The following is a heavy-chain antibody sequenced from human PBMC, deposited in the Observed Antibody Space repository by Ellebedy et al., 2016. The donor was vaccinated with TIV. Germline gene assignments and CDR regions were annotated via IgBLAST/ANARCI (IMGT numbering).Heavy chain of an antibody. J-gene: IGHJ5*02. CDR1: GYTFTGYY. CDR3: ARAPSVVFGSASYRFAP. Sequence: AASVKVSCKASGYTFTGYYLHWVRQAPGQGLAWMGWINCNSGDTKYAQKFQDWVTMTRDTSSSTAYMELNRLKSDDTAVYYCARAPSVVFGSASYRFAPWGQGTLVTVSA. CDR2: INCNSGDT. V-gene: IGHV1-2*04. D-gene: IGHD3-10*01.